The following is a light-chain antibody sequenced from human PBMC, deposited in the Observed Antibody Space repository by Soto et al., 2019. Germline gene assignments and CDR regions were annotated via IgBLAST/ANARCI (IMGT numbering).Light chain of an antibody. CDR3: CSYAGSSTYV. V-gene: IGLV2-23*01. Sequence: SVLTQPASVSGSPGQSIPLSCTGTSSDVGSYNLVSWYQQHPGKAPKLMIYEGSKRPSGVSNRFSGSKSGNTASLTISGLQAEDEADYYCCSYAGSSTYVFGTGTKVTVL. J-gene: IGLJ1*01. CDR2: EGS. CDR1: SSDVGSYNL.